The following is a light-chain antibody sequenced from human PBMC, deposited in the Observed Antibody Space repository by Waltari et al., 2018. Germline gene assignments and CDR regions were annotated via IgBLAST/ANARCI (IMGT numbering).Light chain of an antibody. CDR3: SSYAGSNNYVV. V-gene: IGLV2-8*01. J-gene: IGLJ2*01. CDR2: EVS. Sequence: QSALTQPPSASGSPGQSVTLSCTGTSSDGGGYNYVSWYQQHPGKPPKPQIYEVSKRPSGVPDRFSGSKSGNTASLTVSGLQAEDEADYYCSSYAGSNNYVVFGGGTKLTVL. CDR1: SSDGGGYNY.